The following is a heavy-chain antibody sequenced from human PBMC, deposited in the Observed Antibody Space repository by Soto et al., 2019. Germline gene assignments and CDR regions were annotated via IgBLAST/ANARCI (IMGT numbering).Heavy chain of an antibody. CDR1: GFIFSDYY. CDR3: ARDHGEGGLPFEY. J-gene: IGHJ4*02. Sequence: QVHLEESGGGLVKPGGSLRLSCTASGFIFSDYYMSWIRQAPGKGLEWGSDISNSGRITHHADSVEGRYTISRDNAKDTLYIQMRSLRPQDSAIYYCARDHGEGGLPFEYWGQGPLVTVSS. V-gene: IGHV3-11*01. D-gene: IGHD3-10*01. CDR2: ISNSGRIT.